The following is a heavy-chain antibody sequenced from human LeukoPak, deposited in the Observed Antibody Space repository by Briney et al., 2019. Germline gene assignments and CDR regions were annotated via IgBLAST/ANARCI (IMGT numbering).Heavy chain of an antibody. CDR2: INPNSGGT. V-gene: IGHV1-2*06. CDR1: GYTFTGYY. CDR3: ARVPQFTSCYTAGLCWFDP. D-gene: IGHD2-2*02. J-gene: IGHJ5*02. Sequence: ASVKVSCKASGYTFTGYYMHWVRQAPGQGLEWKGRINPNSGGTNYAQKFQGRVTMTRDTSISTAYMELSRLRSDDTAVYYCARVPQFTSCYTAGLCWFDPWGQGTLVTVSS.